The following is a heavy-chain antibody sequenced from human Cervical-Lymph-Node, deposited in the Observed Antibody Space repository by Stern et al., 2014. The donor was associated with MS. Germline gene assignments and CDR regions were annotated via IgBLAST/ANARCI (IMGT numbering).Heavy chain of an antibody. CDR1: GYTFTAYY. J-gene: IGHJ3*01. V-gene: IGHV1-2*02. Sequence: QVQLVQSGAEVKKPGASVKVSCKGSGYTFTAYYIQWVRQAPGQGLEWMGWINPNTGATNNAQKFQGRVTMTRDTSISTVYMELSSLTSDDMAVYYCERGIRYSWNNNAPAFDVWGQGTMVTVSS. CDR2: INPNTGAT. CDR3: ERGIRYSWNNNAPAFDV. D-gene: IGHD1/OR15-1a*01.